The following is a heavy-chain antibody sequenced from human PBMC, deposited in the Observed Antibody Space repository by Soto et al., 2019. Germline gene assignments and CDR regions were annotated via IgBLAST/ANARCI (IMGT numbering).Heavy chain of an antibody. CDR2: ISANGDTS. J-gene: IGHJ6*02. Sequence: PGGSLRLSCAASGFTFSSYAMSWVRQAPGKGLEWISAISANGDTSYYADSVKGRFTIPRDNSKNTLYLQMNSLRAEDTAVYYCAKRKGGYGFGDLDVWGQGTTVTVSS. CDR1: GFTFSSYA. V-gene: IGHV3-23*01. D-gene: IGHD5-18*01. CDR3: AKRKGGYGFGDLDV.